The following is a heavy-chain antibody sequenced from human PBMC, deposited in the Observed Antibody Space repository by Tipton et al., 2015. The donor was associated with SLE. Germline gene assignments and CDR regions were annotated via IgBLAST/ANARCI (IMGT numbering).Heavy chain of an antibody. CDR3: ARQGYKWNDGWDAFDI. D-gene: IGHD1-20*01. CDR2: ISYTGGT. CDR1: VGSISTSVYY. J-gene: IGHJ3*02. V-gene: IGHV4-39*07. Sequence: TLSLTCIVSVGSISTSVYYWGWIRQPPGKGLEWIGTISYTGGTYYNPSLTSRITISVDTSTNRFSLNLNSVTAADTAVYFCARQGYKWNDGWDAFDIWGQGTLVTVSS.